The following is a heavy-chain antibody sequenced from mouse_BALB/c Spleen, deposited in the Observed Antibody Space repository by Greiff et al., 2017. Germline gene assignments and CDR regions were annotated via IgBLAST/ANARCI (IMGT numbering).Heavy chain of an antibody. D-gene: IGHD1-1*01. V-gene: IGHV1-14*01. J-gene: IGHJ4*01. CDR3: ARIYYYGSSYGAMDY. CDR1: GYTFTSYV. CDR2: INPYNDGT. Sequence: EVQLVESGPELVKPGASVKMSCKASGYTFTSYVMHWVKQKPGQGLEWIGYINPYNDGTKYNEKFKGKATLTSDKSSSTAYMELSSLTSEDSAVYYCARIYYYGSSYGAMDYWGQGTSVTVSS.